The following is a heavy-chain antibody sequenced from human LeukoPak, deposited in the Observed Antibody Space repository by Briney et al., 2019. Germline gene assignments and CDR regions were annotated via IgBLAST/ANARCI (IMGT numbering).Heavy chain of an antibody. CDR2: IYYSGST. CDR3: ARSSPSHSHFDY. J-gene: IGHJ4*02. D-gene: IGHD2-2*01. V-gene: IGHV4-59*01. CDR1: GGSLSSYY. Sequence: SETLSLPCTVSGGSLSSYYCSWVRQPPGKGLEWIGSIYYSGSTNYNPSLKSRVTIPVDTSKNQSSLKLSSVTAADTAVYYCARSSPSHSHFDYWGQGTLVTVSS.